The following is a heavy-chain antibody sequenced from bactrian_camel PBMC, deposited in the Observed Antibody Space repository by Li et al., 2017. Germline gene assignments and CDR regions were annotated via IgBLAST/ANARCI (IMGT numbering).Heavy chain of an antibody. Sequence: VQLVESGGGLVQPGGSLRLSCATSGFMFSLHYIYWVRQAPGKGLEWISTAVNVGTTTVYAPAVKGRFTISQDNAKNTVYLQMNSLKPEDTAMYYCAAEFGPSGGSCREYNYWGQGTQVTVS. CDR1: GFMFSLHY. CDR3: AAEFGPSGGSCREYNY. J-gene: IGHJ4*01. CDR2: AVNVGTTT. V-gene: IGHV3S40*01. D-gene: IGHD6*01.